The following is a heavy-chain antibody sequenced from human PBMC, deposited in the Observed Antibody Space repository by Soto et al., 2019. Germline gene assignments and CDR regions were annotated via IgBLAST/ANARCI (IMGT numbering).Heavy chain of an antibody. V-gene: IGHV1-69*01. CDR3: ALATELDGYTGHYFDY. D-gene: IGHD1-1*01. Sequence: VKVSCKASGRTFSSYAISWVRQAPGQGLEWMGGIIPIFGTANYAQKFQGRVTITADESTSTAYMELSSLRSEDTAVYYCALATELDGYTGHYFDYWGQGTLVTVSS. CDR1: GRTFSSYA. CDR2: IIPIFGTA. J-gene: IGHJ4*02.